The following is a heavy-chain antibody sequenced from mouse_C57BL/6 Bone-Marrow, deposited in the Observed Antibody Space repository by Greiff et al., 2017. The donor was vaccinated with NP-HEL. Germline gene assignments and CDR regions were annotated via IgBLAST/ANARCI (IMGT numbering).Heavy chain of an antibody. J-gene: IGHJ3*01. CDR2: ISSGSSTI. CDR3: ARNCVCAY. Sequence: EVHLVESGGGLVKPGGSLKLSCAASGFTFSDYGMHWVRQAPEKGLEWVAYISSGSSTIYYADTVKGRFTISRANAKNTLFLQMTSLRSEDTGMYYCARNCVCAYWGQGTLVTVSA. D-gene: IGHD4-1*01. V-gene: IGHV5-17*01. CDR1: GFTFSDYG.